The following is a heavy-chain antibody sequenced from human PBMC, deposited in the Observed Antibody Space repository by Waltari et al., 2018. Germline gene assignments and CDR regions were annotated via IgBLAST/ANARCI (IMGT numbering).Heavy chain of an antibody. CDR2: IYPCDSDT. Sequence: EVQLVQSGAEVKKPGESLKISCKGSGYSFTSYWIGWVRQMPVKVLAWMGFIYPCDSDTRYSPSFQSQVTISADKSISTAYLQWSSLKASDTAMYYCARQEDNGDPFDYWGQGTLVTVSS. CDR3: ARQEDNGDPFDY. V-gene: IGHV5-51*01. CDR1: GYSFTSYW. D-gene: IGHD4-17*01. J-gene: IGHJ4*02.